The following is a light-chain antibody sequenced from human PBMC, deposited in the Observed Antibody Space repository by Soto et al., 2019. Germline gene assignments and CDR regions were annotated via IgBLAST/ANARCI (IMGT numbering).Light chain of an antibody. CDR1: QSIGSW. CDR2: KAS. CDR3: QQYCSYSPWT. Sequence: DIQMTQSPSTLSASVGDRVTITCRASQSIGSWLAWYQQKPGKAPKLLIYKASSLESGVPSRFSGSGSGTEFTLTIISLQPDDFASYYCQQYCSYSPWTFGQGTKVEIK. V-gene: IGKV1-5*03. J-gene: IGKJ1*01.